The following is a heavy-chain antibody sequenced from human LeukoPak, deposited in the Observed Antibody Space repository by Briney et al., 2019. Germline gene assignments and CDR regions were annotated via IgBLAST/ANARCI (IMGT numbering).Heavy chain of an antibody. CDR1: GGSISGDY. CDR2: INHSGST. J-gene: IGHJ4*02. CDR3: ARGALRFSDRTAY. D-gene: IGHD3-3*01. V-gene: IGHV4-34*01. Sequence: TSETLSLTCTVSGGSISGDYWSWIRQPPGKGLEWIGEINHSGSTNYNPSLKSRVTISVDTSKNQFSLKLSSVTAADTAVYYCARGALRFSDRTAYWGQGTLVTVSS.